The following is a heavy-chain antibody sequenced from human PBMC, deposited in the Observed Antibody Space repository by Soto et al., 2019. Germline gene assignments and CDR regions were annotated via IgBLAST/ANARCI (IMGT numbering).Heavy chain of an antibody. CDR2: IWYDGDSK. D-gene: IGHD1-1*01. J-gene: IGHJ3*01. V-gene: IGHV3-33*01. Sequence: QVQLVESGGGVVQIGRSLRLSCAASGFIFSNYGMHWVRQAPGRGLEWVAIIWYDGDSKFYGDSVRGRFTISRDDSKNTVYLQINSLRAEDTAVYFCARDQHGNAIDFWGQGTMVTVSS. CDR1: GFIFSNYG. CDR3: ARDQHGNAIDF.